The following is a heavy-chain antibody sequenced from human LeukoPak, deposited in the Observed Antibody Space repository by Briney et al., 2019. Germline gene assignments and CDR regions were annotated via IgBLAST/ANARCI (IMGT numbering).Heavy chain of an antibody. V-gene: IGHV1-8*01. J-gene: IGHJ6*02. Sequence: ASVKVSCKASGYTFTSYDINWVRQATGQVLEWMGWMNHNSGNTGYAQKFQGRVTMTRNTSISTAYMELSSLRSEDTAVYYCARESGSSSWYWTTNYYYYGMDVWGQGTTVTVSS. CDR2: MNHNSGNT. CDR3: ARESGSSSWYWTTNYYYYGMDV. CDR1: GYTFTSYD. D-gene: IGHD6-13*01.